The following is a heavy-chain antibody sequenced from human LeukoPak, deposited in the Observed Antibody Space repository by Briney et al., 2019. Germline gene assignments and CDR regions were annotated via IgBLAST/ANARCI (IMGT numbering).Heavy chain of an antibody. V-gene: IGHV1-2*02. CDR2: INPNSGGT. Sequence: ASVKVSCKASGYSFNSQGMNWVRQAPGQGLEWMGWINPNSGGTNYAQKFQGRVTMTRDTSISTAYMELSRLRSDDTAVYYCARDLNGGSYEALFDYWGQGTLVTVSS. J-gene: IGHJ4*02. CDR3: ARDLNGGSYEALFDY. CDR1: GYSFNSQG. D-gene: IGHD1-26*01.